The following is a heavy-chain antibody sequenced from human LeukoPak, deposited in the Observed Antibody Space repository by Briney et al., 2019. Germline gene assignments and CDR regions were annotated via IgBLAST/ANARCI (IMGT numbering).Heavy chain of an antibody. CDR3: ARIRYYYASSGYYHDAFDI. Sequence: PSETLSLTCTVSGGSISSYYWSWIRQPPGKGLEWIGYIYTSGSTNYNPSLKSRVTISVDTSKNQFSLKLSSVTAADTAVYYCARIRYYYASSGYYHDAFDIWGQGTMVTVSS. CDR1: GGSISSYY. J-gene: IGHJ3*02. V-gene: IGHV4-4*09. CDR2: IYTSGST. D-gene: IGHD3-22*01.